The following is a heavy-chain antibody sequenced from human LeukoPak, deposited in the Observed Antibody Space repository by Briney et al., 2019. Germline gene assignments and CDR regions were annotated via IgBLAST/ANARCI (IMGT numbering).Heavy chain of an antibody. V-gene: IGHV3-66*01. CDR1: GFTFSSYG. CDR3: AREPPRYDILTGSFDY. Sequence: GGSLRLSCAASGFTFSSYGMSWVRQAPGKGLEWVSVIYSGGSTYYADSVKGRFTISRDNSKNTLYLQMNSLRAEDTAVYYCAREPPRYDILTGSFDYWGQGTLVTVSS. CDR2: IYSGGST. J-gene: IGHJ4*02. D-gene: IGHD3-9*01.